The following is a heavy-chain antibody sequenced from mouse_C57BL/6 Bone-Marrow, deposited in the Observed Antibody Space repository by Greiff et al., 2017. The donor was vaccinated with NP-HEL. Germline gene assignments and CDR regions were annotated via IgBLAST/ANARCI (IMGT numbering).Heavy chain of an antibody. CDR2: IYPGSGNT. V-gene: IGHV1-66*01. D-gene: IGHD2-14*01. Sequence: VQLQQSGPELVKPGASVKISCKASGYSFTSYYIHWVKQRPGQGLEWIGWIYPGSGNTKYNEKFKGKATLTADTSSSTAYMQLSSLTSEDSAVYYCASGGTKDYFDYWGQGTTLTVSS. CDR3: ASGGTKDYFDY. J-gene: IGHJ2*01. CDR1: GYSFTSYY.